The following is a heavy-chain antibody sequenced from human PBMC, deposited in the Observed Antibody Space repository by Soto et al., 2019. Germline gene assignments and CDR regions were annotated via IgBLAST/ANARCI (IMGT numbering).Heavy chain of an antibody. V-gene: IGHV3-30*18. J-gene: IGHJ6*02. CDR2: ISYDGSNK. Sequence: QVQLVESGGGVVQPGRSLRLSCAASGFTFSSYGMHWVRQAPGKGLEWVAVISYDGSNKYYADSVKGRITSSRDNTKNTLYLQMNSLGAEGTAVYYCAKDWDIVVVTAIRYGMDVWGQGTTVTVSS. D-gene: IGHD2-21*02. CDR3: AKDWDIVVVTAIRYGMDV. CDR1: GFTFSSYG.